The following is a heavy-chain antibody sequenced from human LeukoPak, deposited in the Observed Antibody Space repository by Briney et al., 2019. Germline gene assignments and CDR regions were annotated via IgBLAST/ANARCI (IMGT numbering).Heavy chain of an antibody. V-gene: IGHV3-73*01. CDR2: IRSKANSYAT. D-gene: IGHD2-8*01. Sequence: GGSLRLSCAASGFTFSGSAMHWVRQASGKGLEWVGRIRSKANSYATTYAASVKGRFTISRDDSKNTAYLQMNSLKTEDTAVYYCTRLGYCTNDVCPNWGQGALVTVSS. CDR1: GFTFSGSA. CDR3: TRLGYCTNDVCPN. J-gene: IGHJ4*02.